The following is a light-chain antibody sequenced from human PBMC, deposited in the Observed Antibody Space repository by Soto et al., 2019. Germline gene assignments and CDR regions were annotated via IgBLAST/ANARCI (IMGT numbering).Light chain of an antibody. CDR2: IAS. CDR1: QGISNY. V-gene: IGKV1-27*01. J-gene: IGKJ2*01. Sequence: IQMTQSPSSLSASVGDRVTITCRASQGISNYLAWYQQKPGKVPKLLIYIASTLQSGVPSRFSGSGSETDFTLTISSLQPEDVATYYCLNYNSVPRTLGQGTKLEI. CDR3: LNYNSVPRT.